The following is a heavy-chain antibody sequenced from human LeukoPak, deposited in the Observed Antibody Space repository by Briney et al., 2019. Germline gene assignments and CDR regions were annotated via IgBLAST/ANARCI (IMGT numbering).Heavy chain of an antibody. D-gene: IGHD1-26*01. CDR1: GGSISSSNYY. J-gene: IGHJ4*02. CDR3: ATNIVAATDY. V-gene: IGHV4-39*01. Sequence: SETLSLTCTVSGGSISSSNYYWGWIRQPPGKGLEWIGSIYYSGSTYYNPSLKSRVTISVDTSKNQFSLKLSSVTAADTAVYYCATNIVAATDYWCQGTLVTVSS. CDR2: IYYSGST.